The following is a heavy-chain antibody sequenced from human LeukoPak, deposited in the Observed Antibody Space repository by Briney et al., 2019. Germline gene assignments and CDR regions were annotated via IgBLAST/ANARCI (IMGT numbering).Heavy chain of an antibody. CDR3: AKDRDSSSIFDY. CDR2: ISGSGGST. CDR1: GFTFSSYG. J-gene: IGHJ4*02. V-gene: IGHV3-23*01. Sequence: GGSLRLSCAASGFTFSSYGMSWVRQAPGKGLEWVSAISGSGGSTYYADSVKGRFTISRDNSKNTLYLQMNSLRAEDTAVYYCAKDRDSSSIFDYWGQGTLVTVSS. D-gene: IGHD6-6*01.